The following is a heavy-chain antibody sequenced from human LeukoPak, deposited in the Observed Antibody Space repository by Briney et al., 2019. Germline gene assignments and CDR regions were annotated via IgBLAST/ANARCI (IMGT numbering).Heavy chain of an antibody. Sequence: ASVKVSCKASGYTFSNYDINWVRQATGQALEWMGWMNPSSSKTGYAQKFQDRVTMTSNTTISTAYMQLSSLRSEDTAVYYCERGPSCRSMTCPYWFDPWGQGTLVTVSS. J-gene: IGHJ5*02. V-gene: IGHV1-8*01. D-gene: IGHD2-2*01. CDR1: GYTFSNYD. CDR3: ERGPSCRSMTCPYWFDP. CDR2: MNPSSSKT.